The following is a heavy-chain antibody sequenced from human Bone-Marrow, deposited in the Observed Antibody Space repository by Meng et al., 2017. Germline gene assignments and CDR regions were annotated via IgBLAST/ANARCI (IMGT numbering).Heavy chain of an antibody. J-gene: IGHJ4*02. V-gene: IGHV3-30*04. CDR1: GFTFSSYA. CDR2: ISYDGSNK. Sequence: QGQLVGSGGGVVQPGRSLRLSCAASGFTFSSYAMHWVRQAPGKGLEWVAVISYDGSNKYYADSVKGRFTISRDNSKNTLYLQMNSLRAEDTAVYYCARDGDYWGQGTLVTVSS. CDR3: ARDGDY.